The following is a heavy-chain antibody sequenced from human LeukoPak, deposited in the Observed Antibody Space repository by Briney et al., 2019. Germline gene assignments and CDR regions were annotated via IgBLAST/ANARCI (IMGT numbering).Heavy chain of an antibody. CDR3: ARDKAGYNDY. CDR1: GGSISSYY. J-gene: IGHJ4*02. Sequence: PSETLSLTCTVSGGSISSYYGSWIRQPPRKGLEWIGYIYYSGSTTYNPSLKSRVSISVDTSKNQFSLRLSSVTAADTAVYYCARDKAGYNDYWGQGTLVTVSS. CDR2: IYYSGST. V-gene: IGHV4-59*01. D-gene: IGHD5-24*01.